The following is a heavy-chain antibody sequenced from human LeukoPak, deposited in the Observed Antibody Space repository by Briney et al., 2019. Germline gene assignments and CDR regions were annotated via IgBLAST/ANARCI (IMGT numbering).Heavy chain of an antibody. CDR1: GFTFSSYS. D-gene: IGHD3-10*01. V-gene: IGHV3-48*01. J-gene: IGHJ3*02. CDR3: ARGGSYSHNAFDI. CDR2: ISSSSTI. Sequence: PGGSLRLSCAASGFTFSSYSMNWVRQAPGKGLEWVSYISSSSTIYYADSVKGRFTISRDNAKNSLYLQMNSLRAEDTAVYYCARGGSYSHNAFDIWGQGTMVTVSS.